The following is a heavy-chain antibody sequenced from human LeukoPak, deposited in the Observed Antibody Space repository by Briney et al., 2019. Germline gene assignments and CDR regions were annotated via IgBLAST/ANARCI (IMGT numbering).Heavy chain of an antibody. V-gene: IGHV1-69*05. CDR3: ASGDQYYYDSSGYYYY. CDR1: GGTFSSYA. D-gene: IGHD3-22*01. J-gene: IGHJ4*02. Sequence: GFSVKVSCKASGGTFSSYAISWVRQAPGQGLEWMGGIIPIFGTANYAQKFQGRVTITTDESTSTAYMELSSLRSEDTAVYYCASGDQYYYDSSGYYYYWGQGTLVTVSS. CDR2: IIPIFGTA.